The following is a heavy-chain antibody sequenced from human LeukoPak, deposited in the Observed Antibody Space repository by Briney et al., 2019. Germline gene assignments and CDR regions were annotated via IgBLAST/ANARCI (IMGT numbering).Heavy chain of an antibody. J-gene: IGHJ4*02. D-gene: IGHD5-24*01. Sequence: GGSLRLSCAASGFTFGDYGMNWVRQAPGKGLEWVSLISGDGGSTYYADSLKGRFTISRDNSKNSLYLNMNTLRTEDTALYYCAKDSLEEMARIAGGFDSGFDYWGQGTLVTVSS. CDR3: AKDSLEEMARIAGGFDSGFDY. V-gene: IGHV3-43*02. CDR2: ISGDGGST. CDR1: GFTFGDYG.